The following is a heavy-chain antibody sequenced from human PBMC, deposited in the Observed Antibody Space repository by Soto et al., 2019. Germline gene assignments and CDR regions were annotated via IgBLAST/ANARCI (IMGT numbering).Heavy chain of an antibody. J-gene: IGHJ4*02. Sequence: SETLSLTCTVSGGSISSGDYYWSWIRQPPGKGLEWIGYIYYSGSTYYNPSLKSRVTISVDTSKNQFSLKLSSVTAADTAVYFCARLEGLATISYYFDFWGPGALVTVSS. D-gene: IGHD3-9*01. V-gene: IGHV4-30-4*01. CDR3: ARLEGLATISYYFDF. CDR1: GGSISSGDYY. CDR2: IYYSGST.